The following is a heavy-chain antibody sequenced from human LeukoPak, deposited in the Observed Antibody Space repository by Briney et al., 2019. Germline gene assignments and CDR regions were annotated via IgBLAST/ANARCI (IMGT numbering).Heavy chain of an antibody. J-gene: IGHJ3*02. CDR2: IYSGGST. D-gene: IGHD4-17*01. CDR3: ARDHPTVTKPNAFDI. V-gene: IGHV3-53*01. Sequence: GGSLRLSCAASGFTVSSNYISWVRQAPGKGLEWVSVIYSGGSTYYADSVKGRFTISRDNSKNTLYLRMNSLRAEDTAVYYCARDHPTVTKPNAFDIWGQGTMVTVSS. CDR1: GFTVSSNY.